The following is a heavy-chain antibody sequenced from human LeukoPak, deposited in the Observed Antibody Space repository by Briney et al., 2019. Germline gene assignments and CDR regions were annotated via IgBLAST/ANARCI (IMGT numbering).Heavy chain of an antibody. J-gene: IGHJ3*02. CDR1: GFTFSSYG. D-gene: IGHD3-3*01. Sequence: QPGGSLRLSCAASGFTFSSYGMHWVRQAPGKGLVWVSRINTDGSSTSYADSVKGRFTISRDNAKNTLYLQMNSLRAEDTAVYYCARDYGVFGVELDAFDIWGQGTMVTVSS. V-gene: IGHV3-74*01. CDR2: INTDGSST. CDR3: ARDYGVFGVELDAFDI.